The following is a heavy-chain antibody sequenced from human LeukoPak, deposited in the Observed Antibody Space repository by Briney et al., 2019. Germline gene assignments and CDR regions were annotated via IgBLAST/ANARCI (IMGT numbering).Heavy chain of an antibody. D-gene: IGHD6-6*01. CDR3: AKVVLYSSSSPIDY. V-gene: IGHV3-23*01. J-gene: IGHJ4*02. CDR1: GFTFSNYA. Sequence: PGGSLRLSCVASGFTFSNYAMSWVRQTPGKGLEWVSAISGSGGSTYYADSVKGRFTISRDNSKNTLYLQMNSLRAEDTAVYYCAKVVLYSSSSPIDYWGQGTLVTVSS. CDR2: ISGSGGST.